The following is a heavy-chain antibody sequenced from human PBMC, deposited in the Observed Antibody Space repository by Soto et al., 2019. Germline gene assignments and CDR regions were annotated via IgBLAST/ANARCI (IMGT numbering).Heavy chain of an antibody. CDR2: ITDSGSA. D-gene: IGHD3-10*01. V-gene: IGHV4-34*01. J-gene: IGHJ6*02. CDR1: GESFSGYY. CDR3: ARRRRGITMVRGTSAMDV. Sequence: QVQLQQWGAGLLKPSETLSLGCAVYGESFSGYYWNWIRQPPGKGLEWIGEITDSGSANYKPSLASRVTISVDTSKKQCSLRLNSVTAADAAVYYCARRRRGITMVRGTSAMDVWGQGTTVTVSS.